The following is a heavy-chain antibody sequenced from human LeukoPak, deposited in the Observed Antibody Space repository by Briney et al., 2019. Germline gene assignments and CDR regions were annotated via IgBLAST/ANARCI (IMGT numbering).Heavy chain of an antibody. Sequence: PGGSLKLSCAASGFTFSDHYMDWVRQAPGKGREGVGRTRNKANSYTTECAASAKGGFTLSRDDSKNSLYLQMNSLKTEDTAVYYCARGPDYFDDWGQGTLVTV. J-gene: IGHJ4*02. CDR1: GFTFSDHY. CDR3: ARGPDYFDD. V-gene: IGHV3-72*01. CDR2: TRNKANSYTT.